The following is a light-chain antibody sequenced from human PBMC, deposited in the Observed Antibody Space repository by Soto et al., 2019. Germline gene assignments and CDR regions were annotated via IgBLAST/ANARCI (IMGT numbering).Light chain of an antibody. CDR2: AAS. Sequence: DIQMTQSPSSLSASVGDRVTITCRASQSISSYLNWYQQKPGKAPKLLIYAASSLQSGVPSRFSGSGSGTDFTLTISSLQPDDFATYYCQQFAISTTFGQGTKGDIK. V-gene: IGKV1-39*01. J-gene: IGKJ1*01. CDR1: QSISSY. CDR3: QQFAISTT.